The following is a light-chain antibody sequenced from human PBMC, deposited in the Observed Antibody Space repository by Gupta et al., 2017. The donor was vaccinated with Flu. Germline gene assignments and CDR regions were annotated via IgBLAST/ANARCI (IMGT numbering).Light chain of an antibody. CDR1: QSVASMH. J-gene: IGKJ1*01. CDR3: QQYGSLVWT. CDR2: GAS. V-gene: IGKV3-20*01. Sequence: DRATVSCRASQSVASMHLAWYQQKPGLAPRPLIYGASTRATGIPDRFSGSWSGTAFILTISRLETEDFAIYYCQQYGSLVWTFGQGTKVEI.